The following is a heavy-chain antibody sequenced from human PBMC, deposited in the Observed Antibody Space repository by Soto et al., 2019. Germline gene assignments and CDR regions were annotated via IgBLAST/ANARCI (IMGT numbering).Heavy chain of an antibody. Sequence: ASVKVSCKASGGTFSSYAISWVRQAPGQGLEWMGGIIPIFGTANYAQKFQGRVTITADESTSTAYMELSSLRSEDTAVYYCAREEGYCSSTSCQYGMDVWGQGTTVTVSS. J-gene: IGHJ6*02. CDR2: IIPIFGTA. D-gene: IGHD2-2*01. CDR3: AREEGYCSSTSCQYGMDV. V-gene: IGHV1-69*13. CDR1: GGTFSSYA.